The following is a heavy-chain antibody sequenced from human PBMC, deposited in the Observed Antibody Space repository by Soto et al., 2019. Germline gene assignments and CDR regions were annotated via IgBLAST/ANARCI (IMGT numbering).Heavy chain of an antibody. CDR3: AHRLVGHQLRYLDY. CDR2: IYGDDDK. J-gene: IGHJ4*02. CDR1: GFSLSANGVG. D-gene: IGHD2-2*01. Sequence: QITFKESGPTLVKPTQTLTLTCTFSGFSLSANGVGVGWVRQPPGKALEWLGIIYGDDDKFYSPALKSRLSNTKDTYKNLVVLTMTNMDPVDTATYYCAHRLVGHQLRYLDYWGQGTLVTVSS. V-gene: IGHV2-5*02.